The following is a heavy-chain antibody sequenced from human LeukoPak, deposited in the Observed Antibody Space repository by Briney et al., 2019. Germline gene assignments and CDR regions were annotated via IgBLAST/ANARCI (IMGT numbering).Heavy chain of an antibody. V-gene: IGHV4-34*01. CDR2: INHSGST. D-gene: IGHD7-27*01. J-gene: IGHJ4*02. CDR1: GGSFSGYY. Sequence: SETLSLTCAVYGGSFSGYYWSWIRQPPGKGLEWIGEINHSGSTNYNPSLKSRVTISVDTSKNQFSLKLSSMTAADTAVYYCASLNWGYAPPNDYWGQGTLVTVSS. CDR3: ASLNWGYAPPNDY.